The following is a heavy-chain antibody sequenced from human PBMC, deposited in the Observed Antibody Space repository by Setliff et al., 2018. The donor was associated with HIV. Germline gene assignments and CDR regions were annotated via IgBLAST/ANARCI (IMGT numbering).Heavy chain of an antibody. CDR3: AKTLPTLYPPHDYYFAMDV. V-gene: IGHV3-30-3*02. D-gene: IGHD2-15*01. J-gene: IGHJ6*02. Sequence: PGGSLRLSCAASGFTFSSYAMHWVRQAPGKGLEWVAVIPYDGSNKYYADSLKGRFTISRDNSKNTLYLQMNSLRAEDTAVYYCAKTLPTLYPPHDYYFAMDVWGQGTTVTVSS. CDR1: GFTFSSYA. CDR2: IPYDGSNK.